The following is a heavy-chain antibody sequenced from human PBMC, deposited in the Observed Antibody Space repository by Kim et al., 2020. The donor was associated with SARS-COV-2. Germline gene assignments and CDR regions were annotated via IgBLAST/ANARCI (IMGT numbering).Heavy chain of an antibody. V-gene: IGHV7-4-1*02. Sequence: ASVKVSCKASGYTFTSYAMNWVRQAPGQGLEWMGWINTNTGNPTYAQGFTGRFVFSLDTSVSTAYLQISSLKAEDTAVYYCARGGPLRNYYYYGMDVWGQGTTVTVSS. J-gene: IGHJ6*02. CDR3: ARGGPLRNYYYYGMDV. D-gene: IGHD3-16*01. CDR2: INTNTGNP. CDR1: GYTFTSYA.